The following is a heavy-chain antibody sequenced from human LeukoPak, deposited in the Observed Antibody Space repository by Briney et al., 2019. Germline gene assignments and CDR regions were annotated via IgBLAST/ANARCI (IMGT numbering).Heavy chain of an antibody. J-gene: IGHJ5*02. Sequence: GGSLRLSCAASGFTFSSYGMHWVRQAPAKGLEWVAVIWYDGSNKYYADSVKGRFTISRDNSKNTLYLQMNSLRAEDTAVYYCARDPSDYYGSGRRRTDNWFDPWGQGTLVTVSS. V-gene: IGHV3-33*01. D-gene: IGHD3-10*01. CDR1: GFTFSSYG. CDR3: ARDPSDYYGSGRRRTDNWFDP. CDR2: IWYDGSNK.